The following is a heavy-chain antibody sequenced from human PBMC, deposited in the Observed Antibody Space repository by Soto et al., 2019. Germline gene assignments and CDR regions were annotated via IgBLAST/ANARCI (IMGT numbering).Heavy chain of an antibody. CDR2: ISSSSSTI. D-gene: IGHD3-10*01. V-gene: IGHV3-48*01. J-gene: IGHJ5*02. CDR3: ARDLWFGGRNWFDP. Sequence: EVQLVESGGGLVQPGGSLRLSCAASGFIFSTYSMNWVRQAPGKGLEWVSYISSSSSTIYYADSVKGRFTISRDNAKISLYLQMNSLRAEDTAVYYCARDLWFGGRNWFDPWGQGTLVTVSS. CDR1: GFIFSTYS.